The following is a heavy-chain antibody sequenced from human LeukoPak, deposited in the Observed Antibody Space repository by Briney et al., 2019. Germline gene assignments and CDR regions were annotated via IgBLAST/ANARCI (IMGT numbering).Heavy chain of an antibody. CDR2: INPNSGGT. Sequence: ASVKVSCKASGYTFTSYDINWVRQATGQGLEWMGWINPNSGGTNYAQKFQGRVTMTRDTSISTAYMELSRLRSDDTAVYYCARERPYSGSYYVFDYWGQGTLVTVSS. CDR1: GYTFTSYD. D-gene: IGHD1-26*01. CDR3: ARERPYSGSYYVFDY. V-gene: IGHV1-2*02. J-gene: IGHJ4*02.